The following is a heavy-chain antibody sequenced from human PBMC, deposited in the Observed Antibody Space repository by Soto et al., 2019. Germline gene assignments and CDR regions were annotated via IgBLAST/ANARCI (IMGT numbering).Heavy chain of an antibody. CDR3: ARDMGPGQQLVHPSSYYYYGMDV. CDR2: INAGNGNT. V-gene: IGHV1-3*01. CDR1: GYTFTSYA. D-gene: IGHD6-13*01. Sequence: GASVKVSCKASGYTFTSYAMHWVRQAPGQRLEWMGWINAGNGNTKYSQKFQGRVTITRDTSASTAYMELSSLRSDDTAVYYCARDMGPGQQLVHPSSYYYYGMDVWGQGTTVTVS. J-gene: IGHJ6*02.